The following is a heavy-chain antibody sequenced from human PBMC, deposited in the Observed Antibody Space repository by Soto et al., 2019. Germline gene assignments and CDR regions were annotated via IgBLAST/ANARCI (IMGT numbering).Heavy chain of an antibody. CDR3: AKPRYYEPKYYYYYGMDV. V-gene: IGHV3-30*18. CDR1: GFTFSSYG. D-gene: IGHD3-3*01. Sequence: GGSLRLSCAASGFTFSSYGMHWVRQAPGKGLEWVAVISYDGSNKYYADSVKGRFTISRDNSKNTLYLQMNSLRAEDTAVYYCAKPRYYEPKYYYYYGMDVWGQGTTVTVSS. J-gene: IGHJ6*02. CDR2: ISYDGSNK.